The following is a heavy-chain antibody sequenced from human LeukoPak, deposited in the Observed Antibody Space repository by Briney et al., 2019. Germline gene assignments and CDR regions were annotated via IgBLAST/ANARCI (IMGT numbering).Heavy chain of an antibody. V-gene: IGHV4-39*01. CDR1: GGSISSSSFY. CDR2: IYYSGST. CDR3: ARKYSSGPFDS. D-gene: IGHD6-19*01. J-gene: IGHJ4*02. Sequence: SETLSLTCTVSGGSISSSSFYWGWIRQPPGKGLEWIGSIYYSGSTYYNPFLKSRVTIYVDTSKNQFSLKLSSVTAADTAVYYCARKYSSGPFDSWGQGTLVTVSS.